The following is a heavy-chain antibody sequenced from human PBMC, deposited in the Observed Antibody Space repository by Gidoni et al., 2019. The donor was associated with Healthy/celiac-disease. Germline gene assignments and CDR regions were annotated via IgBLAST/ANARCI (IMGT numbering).Heavy chain of an antibody. CDR1: GFPFSSYA. D-gene: IGHD6-13*01. V-gene: IGHV3-23*01. Sequence: EVQLLESGGGLVQPGGSLRLSCAASGFPFSSYAMSWVRPAPGKGVEWVSAISGSGGSTYYADSVKGRFTISRDNSKNTLYLQMNSLRAEDTAVYYCAKGRIAAAVTAFDYWGQGTLVTVSS. J-gene: IGHJ4*02. CDR2: ISGSGGST. CDR3: AKGRIAAAVTAFDY.